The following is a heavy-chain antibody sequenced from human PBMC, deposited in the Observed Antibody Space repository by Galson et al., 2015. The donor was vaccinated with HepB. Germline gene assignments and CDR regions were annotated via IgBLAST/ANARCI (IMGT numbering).Heavy chain of an antibody. J-gene: IGHJ4*02. CDR2: ISYDGSNK. CDR3: AKEGRSNWNYFSYFNY. D-gene: IGHD1-7*01. V-gene: IGHV3-30*18. CDR1: GFIFSSYG. Sequence: SLRLSCAASGFIFSSYGMHWVRQAPGKGLEWVAVISYDGSNKYYADSVKGRFTISRDNSKSTLYLQMNSLRVEDTAVYYCAKEGRSNWNYFSYFNYWGQGTLVTVSS.